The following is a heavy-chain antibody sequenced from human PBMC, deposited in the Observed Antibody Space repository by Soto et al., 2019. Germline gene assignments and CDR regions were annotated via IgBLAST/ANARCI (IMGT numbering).Heavy chain of an antibody. CDR3: ARVSGLGLSLFGPLPPSSSIAVGMDV. V-gene: IGHV3-33*01. J-gene: IGHJ6*02. Sequence: PGGSLRLSCAASGFTFSSYGMHWVRQAPGKGLEWVAVIWYDGSNKYYADSVKGRFTISRDNSKNTLYLQMNSLRAEDTAVYYCARVSGLGLSLFGPLPPSSSIAVGMDVWGQGTTVTVSS. CDR1: GFTFSSYG. D-gene: IGHD6-6*01. CDR2: IWYDGSNK.